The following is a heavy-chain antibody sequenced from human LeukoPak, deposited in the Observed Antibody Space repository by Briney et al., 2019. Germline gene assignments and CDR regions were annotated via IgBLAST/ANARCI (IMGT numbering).Heavy chain of an antibody. CDR3: ASSARYCSSTSCINWFDP. J-gene: IGHJ5*02. CDR1: GGSISSSSYY. V-gene: IGHV4-39*01. CDR2: IYYSGST. Sequence: SETLYLTCTVSGGSISSSSYYWGWIRQPPGKGLEWIGSIYYSGSTYYNPSLKSRVTISVDTSKNQFSLKLSSVTAADTAVYYCASSARYCSSTSCINWFDPWGQGTLVTVSS. D-gene: IGHD2-2*01.